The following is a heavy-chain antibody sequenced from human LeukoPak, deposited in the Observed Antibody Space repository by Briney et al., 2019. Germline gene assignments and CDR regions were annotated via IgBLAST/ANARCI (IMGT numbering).Heavy chain of an antibody. J-gene: IGHJ6*02. CDR1: GYTFTSYD. Sequence: ASVKVSCKASGYTFTSYDINWVRQATGQGLEWMGWMDPNSGNTGYAQKFQGRVTMTRNTSISAAYMELSSLRSEDTAVYYCAADPSYYDFWSGYRNYGMDVWGQGTTVTVSS. D-gene: IGHD3-3*01. CDR2: MDPNSGNT. V-gene: IGHV1-8*01. CDR3: AADPSYYDFWSGYRNYGMDV.